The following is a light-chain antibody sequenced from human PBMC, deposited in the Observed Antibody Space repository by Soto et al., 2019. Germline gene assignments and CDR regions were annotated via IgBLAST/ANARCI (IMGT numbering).Light chain of an antibody. CDR2: EVS. V-gene: IGLV2-14*01. Sequence: QSVLTQPASVSGSPGQSITISCTGTSSDVGGYDYVSWYQQHPGKAPKLIIYEVSNRPSGISNRFSGSKSGNTASLTISGLQAEDEADYYCCSYARGSTYVFGPGTKGTVL. CDR3: CSYARGSTYV. CDR1: SSDVGGYDY. J-gene: IGLJ1*01.